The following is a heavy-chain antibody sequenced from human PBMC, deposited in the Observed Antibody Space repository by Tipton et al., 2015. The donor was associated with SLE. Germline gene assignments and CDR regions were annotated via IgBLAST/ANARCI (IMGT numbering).Heavy chain of an antibody. CDR1: GYSISSGYY. J-gene: IGHJ3*02. CDR3: ARAPGVGYCSGGSCFTGAFDI. V-gene: IGHV4-38-2*02. CDR2: IYHSGST. Sequence: TLSLTCTVSGYSISSGYYWGWIRQPPGKGLEWIGSIYHSGSTYYNPSLKSRVTISVDTSKNPFSLKLSSVTAADTAVYYCARAPGVGYCSGGSCFTGAFDIWGQGTMVTVSS. D-gene: IGHD2-15*01.